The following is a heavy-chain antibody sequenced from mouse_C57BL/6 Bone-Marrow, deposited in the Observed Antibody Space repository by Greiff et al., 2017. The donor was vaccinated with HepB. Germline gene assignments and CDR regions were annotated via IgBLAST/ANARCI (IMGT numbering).Heavy chain of an antibody. CDR1: GFTFSDYY. Sequence: EVKLMESGGGLVQPGGSLKLSCAASGFTFSDYYMYWVRQTPEKRLEWVAYISNGGGSTYYPDTVKGRFTISRDNAKNTLYLQMSRLKSEDTAMYYCARSRWGAYWGQGTLVTVSA. V-gene: IGHV5-12*01. J-gene: IGHJ3*01. CDR2: ISNGGGST. CDR3: ARSRWGAY. D-gene: IGHD1-1*02.